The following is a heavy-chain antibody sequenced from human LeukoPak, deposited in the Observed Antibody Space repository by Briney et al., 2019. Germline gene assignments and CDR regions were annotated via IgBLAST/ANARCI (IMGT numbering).Heavy chain of an antibody. D-gene: IGHD2-15*01. CDR1: GFTFSSYS. CDR3: ARDPGPFVVVVAATSSGMDV. J-gene: IGHJ6*02. V-gene: IGHV3-21*01. CDR2: ISSSSSYI. Sequence: GGSLRLSCAASGFTFSSYSMNWVRQAPGKGLEWVSSISSSSSYIYYADSVKGRFTISRDNAKNSLYLQMNSLRAEDTAVYYCARDPGPFVVVVAATSSGMDVWGQGTTVTVSS.